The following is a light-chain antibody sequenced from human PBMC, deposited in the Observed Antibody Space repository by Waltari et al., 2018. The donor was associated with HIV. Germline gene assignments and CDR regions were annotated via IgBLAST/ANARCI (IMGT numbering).Light chain of an antibody. CDR2: DVS. CDR3: SSYSRGALL. Sequence: QSVLTQPASVSGSPGQSLTLSCTGTTNDIGSYKSVSLYQQSPDKSPKLIIYDVSNRPSGISSRFSGSKSGNTASLTISGLQADDEAYYHCSSYSRGALLFGGGTKVTVL. CDR1: TNDIGSYKS. J-gene: IGLJ2*01. V-gene: IGLV2-14*01.